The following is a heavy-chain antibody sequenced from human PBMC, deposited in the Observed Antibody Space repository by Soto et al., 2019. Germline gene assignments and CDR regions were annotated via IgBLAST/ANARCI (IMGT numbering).Heavy chain of an antibody. Sequence: QVQLQQSGPRLVKPSETLSLTCTVSSGPDRSHNWGWIRQPPGRGLEWIGYVYYTGDTAYNPSLRGRVTISPETSTNDISLTLNSVAAADTAVYYCVRQGIDYLHGLVDVWGQGTTVSVSS. CDR2: VYYTGDT. V-gene: IGHV4-59*08. CDR1: SGPDRSHN. D-gene: IGHD4-17*01. CDR3: VRQGIDYLHGLVDV. J-gene: IGHJ6*02.